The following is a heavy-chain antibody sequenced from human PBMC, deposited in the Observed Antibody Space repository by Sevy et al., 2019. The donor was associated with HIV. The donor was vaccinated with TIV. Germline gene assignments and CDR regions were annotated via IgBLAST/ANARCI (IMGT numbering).Heavy chain of an antibody. CDR2: IYYSGST. V-gene: IGHV4-59*01. CDR3: ARAEPLEWLAVFDY. Sequence: SETLSPTCTVSGGSISSYYWSWIRQPPGKGLEWIGYIYYSGSTNYNPSLKSRVTISVDTSKNQFSLKLSSVTAADTAVYYCARAEPLEWLAVFDYWGQGTLVTVSS. CDR1: GGSISSYY. J-gene: IGHJ4*02. D-gene: IGHD3-3*01.